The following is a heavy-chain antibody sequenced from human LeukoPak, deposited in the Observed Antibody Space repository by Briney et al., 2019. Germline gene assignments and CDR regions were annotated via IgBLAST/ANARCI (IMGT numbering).Heavy chain of an antibody. J-gene: IGHJ3*02. Sequence: GGSLRLSCAASGFTLSSYWMHWVRQAPGKGLVWVARIDTDERSTNYADSVKGRFTVFRDNAKNSLYLQMNSLRAEDTTVYYCAREPRSGWAFDIWGQGTMVTVSS. CDR2: IDTDERST. CDR3: AREPRSGWAFDI. D-gene: IGHD6-19*01. CDR1: GFTLSSYW. V-gene: IGHV3-74*01.